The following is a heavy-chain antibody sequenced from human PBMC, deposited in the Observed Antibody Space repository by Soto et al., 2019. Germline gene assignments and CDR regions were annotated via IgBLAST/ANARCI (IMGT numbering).Heavy chain of an antibody. CDR3: ARAAKRYFDY. Sequence: QVQLVQSGAEVKKPGSSVKVSCKTSGVTFNTFAISWVRQAPGQGLEYMGGIIPVLGPANYAQRFQGRVTITADKSPSTGYLELTNLTSEDTAVYYCARAAKRYFDYWGQGTLVTVSS. J-gene: IGHJ4*02. V-gene: IGHV1-69*06. CDR2: IIPVLGPA. CDR1: GVTFNTFA.